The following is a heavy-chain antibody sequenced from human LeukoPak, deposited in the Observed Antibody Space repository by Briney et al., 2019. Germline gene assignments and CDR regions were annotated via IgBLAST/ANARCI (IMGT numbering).Heavy chain of an antibody. D-gene: IGHD2-15*01. V-gene: IGHV3-21*01. CDR2: ISSSSSYI. CDR3: ARDCSGGSCYHYYYYYYGMDV. Sequence: GGSLRLSCAASGFTFSSYSMNWVRQAPGKGLEWVSSISSSSSYIYYADSVKGRFTISRDNAKNSLYLQMNSLRAEDTAVYYCARDCSGGSCYHYYYYYYGMDVWGQGTTVTVSS. CDR1: GFTFSSYS. J-gene: IGHJ6*02.